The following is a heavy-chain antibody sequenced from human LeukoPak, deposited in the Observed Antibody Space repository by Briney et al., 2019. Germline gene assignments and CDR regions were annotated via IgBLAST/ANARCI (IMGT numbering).Heavy chain of an antibody. CDR1: GGSISSYY. Sequence: SETLSLTCTVSGGSISSYYWSWIRQPPGKGLEWIGYIYYSGSTNYNPSLKSRVTISVDTSKNQFSLKLSSVTAADTAVYYCARHLGGYSYGYDYFDYWGQGTLATVSS. CDR3: ARHLGGYSYGYDYFDY. V-gene: IGHV4-59*08. CDR2: IYYSGST. D-gene: IGHD5-18*01. J-gene: IGHJ4*02.